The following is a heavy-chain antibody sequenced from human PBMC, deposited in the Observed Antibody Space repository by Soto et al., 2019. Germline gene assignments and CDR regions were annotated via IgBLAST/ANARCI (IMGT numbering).Heavy chain of an antibody. V-gene: IGHV4-30-4*01. Sequence: SETLSLTCTVSGGSISSGDYYWSWIRQPPGKGLEWIGYIYYSGSTYYNPSLKSRVTISVDTSKNQFSLKLSSVAAADTAVYYCARYPPPYDSRGNWFDPWGQGTLVTVAS. D-gene: IGHD3-22*01. J-gene: IGHJ5*02. CDR1: GGSISSGDYY. CDR2: IYYSGST. CDR3: ARYPPPYDSRGNWFDP.